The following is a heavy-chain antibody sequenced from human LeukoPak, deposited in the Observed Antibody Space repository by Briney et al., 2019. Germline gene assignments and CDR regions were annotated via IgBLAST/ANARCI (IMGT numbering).Heavy chain of an antibody. J-gene: IGHJ3*02. CDR1: GGSFSGYY. CDR2: INHSGST. D-gene: IGHD5-18*01. CDR3: ARGRYSYGYNRPQSRRRDAFDI. V-gene: IGHV4-34*01. Sequence: SETLSLTCAVYGGSFSGYYWSWIRQPPGKGLEWIGEINHSGSTNYNPSLKSRVTISVDTSKNQFSLKLSSVTAADTAVYYCARGRYSYGYNRPQSRRRDAFDIWGQGTMVTVSS.